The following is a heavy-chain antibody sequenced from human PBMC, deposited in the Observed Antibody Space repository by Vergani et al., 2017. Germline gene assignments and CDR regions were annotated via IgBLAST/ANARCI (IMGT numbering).Heavy chain of an antibody. J-gene: IGHJ4*02. D-gene: IGHD6-13*01. Sequence: QVQLQESGPGLVKPSQTLSLTCTVSGGSISSGSYYWSWIRQPAGKGLEWIGRIYTSGSTNYNPSLKSRVTISVDTSKNQFSLKLSSVTAADTAVYYCARGRRLWTIAAAGIDYWGQGTLVTVSS. CDR3: ARGRRLWTIAAAGIDY. CDR2: IYTSGST. V-gene: IGHV4-61*02. CDR1: GGSISSGSYY.